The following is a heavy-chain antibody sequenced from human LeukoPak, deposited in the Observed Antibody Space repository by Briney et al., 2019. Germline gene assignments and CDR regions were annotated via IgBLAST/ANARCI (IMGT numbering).Heavy chain of an antibody. CDR1: GGSFSGYY. D-gene: IGHD1-26*01. CDR2: INHSGST. J-gene: IGHJ4*02. V-gene: IGHV4-34*01. Sequence: SETLSLTCAVYGGSFSGYYWSWIRQPPGKGLEWIGEINHSGSTNYNPSLKSRVTISVDTSKNQFSLKLSSVTAADTTVYYCARGPARVGATPLDYWGQGTLVTVSS. CDR3: ARGPARVGATPLDY.